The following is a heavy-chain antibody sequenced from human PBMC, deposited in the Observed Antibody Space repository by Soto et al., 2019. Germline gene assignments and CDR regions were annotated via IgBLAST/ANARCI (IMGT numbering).Heavy chain of an antibody. D-gene: IGHD2-21*02. Sequence: QVQLQESGPGLVKPSQTLALTCTVSGGSISSGGYFWTWIRQHPGQGLEWIGYIYSSGSTYYTPSLKSRLTISLDTSKNQFSLRLSSVTAADTAVYYCARGSSSGETAILFWGQGTLVTVSS. CDR3: ARGSSSGETAILF. CDR2: IYSSGST. CDR1: GGSISSGGYF. J-gene: IGHJ4*02. V-gene: IGHV4-31*03.